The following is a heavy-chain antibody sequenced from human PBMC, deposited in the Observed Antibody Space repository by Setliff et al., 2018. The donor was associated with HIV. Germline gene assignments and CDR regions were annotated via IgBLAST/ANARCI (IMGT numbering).Heavy chain of an antibody. CDR2: LIPLFGSA. Sequence: GAAVKVSCKVSGGSFSSNGFTWVRQAPGQGLEWMGGLIPLFGSANYPQKFQGRVTMTADESTRTVYMELSRLRFEDTAMYYCGRGDSLLESIVWFDRWGQGTLVTVSS. J-gene: IGHJ5*02. V-gene: IGHV1-69*13. CDR1: GGSFSSNG. D-gene: IGHD1-1*01. CDR3: GRGDSLLESIVWFDR.